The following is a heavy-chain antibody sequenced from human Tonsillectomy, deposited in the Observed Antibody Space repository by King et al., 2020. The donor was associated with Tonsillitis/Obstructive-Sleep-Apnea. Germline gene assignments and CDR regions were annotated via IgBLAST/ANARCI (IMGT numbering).Heavy chain of an antibody. CDR1: AGSFSGYY. CDR2: IDHSGST. D-gene: IGHD2/OR15-2a*01. CDR3: AREGVEYSYGMDV. V-gene: IGHV4-34*01. Sequence: VQLQQWGAGLLKPSETLSLTCAVYAGSFSGYYWSWIRQPPGKGLEWIGEIDHSGSTNYNPSLKSRVTISVDTSKSQFSLKLSSVTAADTAVYYCAREGVEYSYGMDVWGQGTTVTVSS. J-gene: IGHJ6*02.